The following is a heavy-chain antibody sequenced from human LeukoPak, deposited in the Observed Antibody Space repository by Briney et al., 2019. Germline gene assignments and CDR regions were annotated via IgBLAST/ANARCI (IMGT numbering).Heavy chain of an antibody. CDR2: INTYSGAT. D-gene: IGHD2-8*02. V-gene: IGHV1-2*02. J-gene: IGHJ4*01. Sequence: ASVKVSCKASGYTFTSYGISWVRQAPGQGLEWMGWINTYSGATNYAQKFQGRVTLTRDTSISTAYMELDSLRSDDTAVFYCAREGADCTGGMCYSDFWGHGTLVTVSS. CDR3: AREGADCTGGMCYSDF. CDR1: GYTFTSYG.